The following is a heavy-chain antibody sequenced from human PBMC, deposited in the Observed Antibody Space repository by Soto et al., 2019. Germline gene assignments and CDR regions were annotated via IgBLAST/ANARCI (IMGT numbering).Heavy chain of an antibody. CDR2: ITHSGST. J-gene: IGHJ4*02. CDR3: VTYSYGSSTYDFDS. CDR1: GGSSSGYY. Sequence: PSETLSLTCAVYGGSSSGYYWSWVRQPPGKGLEWIGQITHSGSTNYNPSLKSRVSISADTSKKQFSLKLSSVTAADTAVYYCVTYSYGSSTYDFDSWGQGTLVTVSS. D-gene: IGHD2-2*01. V-gene: IGHV4-34*01.